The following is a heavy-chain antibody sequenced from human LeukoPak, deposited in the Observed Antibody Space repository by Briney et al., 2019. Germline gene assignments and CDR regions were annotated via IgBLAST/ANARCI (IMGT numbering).Heavy chain of an antibody. CDR1: GFSFSAYW. J-gene: IGHJ4*02. CDR3: ARFGYVAAVDL. CDR2: INPAGTET. V-gene: IGHV3-7*01. D-gene: IGHD2-15*01. Sequence: GGSLRLSCAASGFSFSAYWMTWVRQAPGTGLEWVANINPAGTETYYVDPVKGRFTISRDNAKNLLYLQMNSLRAEDTAVYCCARFGYVAAVDLWGQGTLVTVSS.